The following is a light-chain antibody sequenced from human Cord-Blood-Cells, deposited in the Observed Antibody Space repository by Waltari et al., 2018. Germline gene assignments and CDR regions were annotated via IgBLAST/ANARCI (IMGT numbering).Light chain of an antibody. CDR3: QQYYSTPPWT. Sequence: DIVMTQSPDSLAVSLGERAHINCKSSQSVLYSSNNKNYLAWYQQKPGQPPKLLIYWAATREAGVPDRFSGSGSGTDFTLTISSLQAEDVAVYYCQQYYSTPPWTFGQGTKVEIK. CDR2: WAA. V-gene: IGKV4-1*01. CDR1: QSVLYSSNNKNY. J-gene: IGKJ1*01.